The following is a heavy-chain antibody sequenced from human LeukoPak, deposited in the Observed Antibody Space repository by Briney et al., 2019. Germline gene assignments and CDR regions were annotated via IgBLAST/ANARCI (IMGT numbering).Heavy chain of an antibody. Sequence: PGGSLRLSCAASGFTFSSYAMHWVRQAPGKGLEWVAVISYDGSNKYYADSVKGRFTISRDNSKNTLYLQMNSLRAEDTAIYYCAKTVVVITFRFDSWGQGSLVTVSS. CDR1: GFTFSSYA. D-gene: IGHD2-21*01. J-gene: IGHJ4*02. CDR2: ISYDGSNK. V-gene: IGHV3-30-3*02. CDR3: AKTVVVITFRFDS.